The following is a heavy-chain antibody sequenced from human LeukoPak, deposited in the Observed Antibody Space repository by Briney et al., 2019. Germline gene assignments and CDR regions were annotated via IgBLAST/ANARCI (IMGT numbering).Heavy chain of an antibody. V-gene: IGHV3-53*01. CDR2: IYSGGST. Sequence: GGSLRLSCAASGFTFSNAWMTWVRQAPGKGLEWVSVIYSGGSTYYADSVKGRFTISRDNFKNTLYLQMNSLRAEDTAVYYCACGNQYYFDYWGQGTPVTVSS. CDR3: ACGNQYYFDY. J-gene: IGHJ4*02. CDR1: GFTFSNAW. D-gene: IGHD2-21*01.